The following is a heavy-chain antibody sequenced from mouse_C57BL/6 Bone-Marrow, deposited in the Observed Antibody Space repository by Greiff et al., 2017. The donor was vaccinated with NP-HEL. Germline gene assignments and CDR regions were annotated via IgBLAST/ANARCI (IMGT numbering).Heavy chain of an antibody. CDR3: ARNYYGSSSFDY. Sequence: QVQLQQPGAALVKPGASVKMSCKASGYTFTSYWITWVKQRPGQGLEWIGDIYPGSGSTNYNEKFKSKATLTVDTSSSTAYMQLSSLTSEDSAVYYCARNYYGSSSFDYWGQGTTLTVSS. D-gene: IGHD1-1*01. V-gene: IGHV1-55*01. J-gene: IGHJ2*01. CDR1: GYTFTSYW. CDR2: IYPGSGST.